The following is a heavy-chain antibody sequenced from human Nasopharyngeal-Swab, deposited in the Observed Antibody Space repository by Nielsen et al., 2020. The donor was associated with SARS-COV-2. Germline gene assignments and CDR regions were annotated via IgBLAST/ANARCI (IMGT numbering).Heavy chain of an antibody. D-gene: IGHD3-10*01. CDR3: AKVYSGMGFGIPGPFDI. J-gene: IGHJ3*02. CDR2: ISWNSGSI. V-gene: IGHV3-9*01. CDR1: GFAFNTYW. Sequence: LSLTCAASGFAFNTYWMHWVRQAPGKGLEWVSGISWNSGSIGYADSVKGRFTISRDNAKNSLYLQMNSLRAEDTALYYCAKVYSGMGFGIPGPFDIWGQGTMVTVSS.